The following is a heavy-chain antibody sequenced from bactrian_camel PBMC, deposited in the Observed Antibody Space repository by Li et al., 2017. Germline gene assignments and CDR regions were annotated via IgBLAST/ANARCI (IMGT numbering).Heavy chain of an antibody. D-gene: IGHD6*01. J-gene: IGHJ4*01. V-gene: IGHV3S53*01. CDR2: IDKDGTT. CDR1: GYTARRFC. CDR3: AADKLGLCTVAEETFPARDYDF. Sequence: QLVESGGGSVQAGGSLRLSCVFSGYTARRFCMGWFRQAPGKEREGVATIDKDGTTTYADSVKGRFAIPRDNAKNTVYLQMNSLKPEDTAMYYCAADKLGLCTVAEETFPARDYDFWGQGTQVTVS.